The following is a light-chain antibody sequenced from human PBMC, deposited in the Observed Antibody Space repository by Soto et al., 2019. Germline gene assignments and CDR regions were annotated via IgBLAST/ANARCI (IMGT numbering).Light chain of an antibody. CDR3: SSYGSSSPLV. V-gene: IGLV2-14*01. J-gene: IGLJ2*01. CDR1: SSDIGGYNF. CDR2: EVS. Sequence: QSALTQPASVSGSPGQSITISCTGTSSDIGGYNFVSWYQQHPGKAPKLMISEVSSRPSGVSNRFSGSKSGNTASLTISGLQAEDEAHYYCSSYGSSSPLVFGGGTQLTVL.